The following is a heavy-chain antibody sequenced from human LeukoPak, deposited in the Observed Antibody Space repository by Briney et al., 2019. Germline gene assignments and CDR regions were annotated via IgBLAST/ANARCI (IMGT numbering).Heavy chain of an antibody. Sequence: SETLSLTCAVYGGSFSGYCWSWIRQPPGKGLEWIGEINHSGSTNYNPSLKSRVTISVDTSKNQFSLKLSSVTAADTAVYYCAREGSWLATDYWGQGTLVTVSS. CDR3: AREGSWLATDY. CDR2: INHSGST. D-gene: IGHD6-19*01. V-gene: IGHV4-34*01. CDR1: GGSFSGYC. J-gene: IGHJ4*02.